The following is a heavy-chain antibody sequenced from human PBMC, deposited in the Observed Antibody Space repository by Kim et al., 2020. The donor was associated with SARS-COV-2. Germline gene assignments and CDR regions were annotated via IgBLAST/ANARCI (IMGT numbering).Heavy chain of an antibody. CDR2: ISSNGRST. Sequence: GGSLRLSCSASGFTFNNYAMHWVRQAPGKGLEYVSGISSNGRSTYYAESVKGRFTVSRDNSKNTLYLQMSSLRAEDTAVYYCVKENMIPVGGPEYWGQGTLVTVSS. CDR3: VKENMIPVGGPEY. D-gene: IGHD3-22*01. V-gene: IGHV3-64D*09. CDR1: GFTFNNYA. J-gene: IGHJ4*02.